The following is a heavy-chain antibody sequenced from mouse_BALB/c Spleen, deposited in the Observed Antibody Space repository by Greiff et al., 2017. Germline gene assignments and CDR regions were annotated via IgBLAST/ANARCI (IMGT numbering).Heavy chain of an antibody. Sequence: VQLQQSGPGLVAPSQSLSITCTVSGFSLTGYGVNWVRQPPGKGLEWLGMIWGDGSTDYNSALKSRLSISKDNSKSQVFLKMNSLQTDDTARYYCVREIRYGRVDYWGQGTSVTVSS. CDR2: IWGDGST. CDR1: GFSLTGYG. D-gene: IGHD1-1*01. J-gene: IGHJ4*01. V-gene: IGHV2-6-7*01. CDR3: VREIRYGRVDY.